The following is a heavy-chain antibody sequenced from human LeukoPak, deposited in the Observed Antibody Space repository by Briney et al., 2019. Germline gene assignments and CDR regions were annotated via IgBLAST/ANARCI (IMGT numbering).Heavy chain of an antibody. CDR2: ISAYNGNT. J-gene: IGHJ6*02. CDR1: GYTFTDYG. V-gene: IGHV1-18*01. CDR3: ARDGGYGRRYYHHYGMEV. Sequence: ASVKVSCKASGYTFTDYGIIWVRQAPGQGLEWMGWISAYNGNTNYAQKLQGRVTVTTDASTSTAYMELRSLGSDDTAVYYCARDGGYGRRYYHHYGMEVWGQGTTVTVSS. D-gene: IGHD5-18*01.